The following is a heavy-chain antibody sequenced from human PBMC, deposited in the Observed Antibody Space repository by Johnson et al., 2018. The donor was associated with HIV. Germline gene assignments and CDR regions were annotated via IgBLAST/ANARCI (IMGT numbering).Heavy chain of an antibody. CDR1: GFTFSSYG. Sequence: QVQLVESGGGVVQPGRSLRLSCVASGFTFSSYGMHWVRQAPGKGLEWVAIVSYDGSKKYYPDSVKGRFTISRDNSKNTLYLQMDSLRAEDTAVYYCAKIRTSGTGDALDIWGQGTMVTVSS. D-gene: IGHD1-14*01. J-gene: IGHJ3*02. CDR2: VSYDGSKK. CDR3: AKIRTSGTGDALDI. V-gene: IGHV3-30*18.